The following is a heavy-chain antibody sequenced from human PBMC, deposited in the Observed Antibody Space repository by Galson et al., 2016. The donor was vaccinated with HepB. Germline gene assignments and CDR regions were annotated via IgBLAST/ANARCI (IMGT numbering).Heavy chain of an antibody. CDR1: GASVSSTGYY. CDR3: ASDSTYGNF. J-gene: IGHJ4*02. CDR2: IFYFDNT. V-gene: IGHV4-61*08. Sequence: LSLTCTVSGASVSSTGYYWSWIRQPPGKGLEWLGYIFYFDNTNYNPSLKSRVTISVDTSKNQFSLKLNSVTAADTAVYYCASDSTYGNFWGQGTLATVSS. D-gene: IGHD3-10*01.